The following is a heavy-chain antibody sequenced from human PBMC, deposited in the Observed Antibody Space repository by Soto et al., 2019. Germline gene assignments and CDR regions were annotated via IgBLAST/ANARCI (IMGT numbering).Heavy chain of an antibody. D-gene: IGHD3-3*01. Sequence: PSETLSLTCAVYGGSFSENYGTWIRQSPGKGLEWIGEINHSGITYYNPSLKSRVTISVDTSKNQFSLKLRSVTAADTAMYYCARGRLEWLLLGYGVDVWGQGTTVTVS. CDR1: GGSFSENY. J-gene: IGHJ6*02. CDR3: ARGRLEWLLLGYGVDV. CDR2: INHSGIT. V-gene: IGHV4-34*01.